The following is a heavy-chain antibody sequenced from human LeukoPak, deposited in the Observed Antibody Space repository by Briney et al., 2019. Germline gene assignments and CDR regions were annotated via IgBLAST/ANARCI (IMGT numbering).Heavy chain of an antibody. D-gene: IGHD6-19*01. J-gene: IGHJ5*02. CDR3: ARQAVAYNWFDP. CDR2: IYYSGST. V-gene: IGHV4-59*08. Sequence: SGTLSLTCTVSGGSISSYYWSWIRQPPGKGLEWIGYIYYSGSTNYNPSLKSRVTISVDTSKNQFSLKLSSVTAADTAVYYCARQAVAYNWFDPWGQGTLVTVSS. CDR1: GGSISSYY.